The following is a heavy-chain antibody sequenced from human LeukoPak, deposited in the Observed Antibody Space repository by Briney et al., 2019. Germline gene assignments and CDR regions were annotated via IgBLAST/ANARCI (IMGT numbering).Heavy chain of an antibody. Sequence: GGSLRLSCAASGFTFSSYSMNWVRQAPGKGLKWVSSISSSSSYIYYADSVKGRFTISRDNAKNSLYLQMNSLRAEDTAVYYCARDPTNCSGGSCYTFDYWGQGTLVTVSS. J-gene: IGHJ4*02. V-gene: IGHV3-21*01. CDR2: ISSSSSYI. CDR1: GFTFSSYS. CDR3: ARDPTNCSGGSCYTFDY. D-gene: IGHD2-15*01.